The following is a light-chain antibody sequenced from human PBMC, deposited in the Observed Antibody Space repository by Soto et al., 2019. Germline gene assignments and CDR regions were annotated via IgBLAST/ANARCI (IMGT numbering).Light chain of an antibody. Sequence: DIVMTQSPESLAVALGDIATINXKSXXSIXYSSNNKNYLAWYQQKPGQPPKLLIYWASTRESGVPDRFSGSASGTDFTLTISSLQAEDVAVYYCQQYYSIPLTFGGGTKVDIK. J-gene: IGKJ4*01. CDR3: QQYYSIPLT. V-gene: IGKV4-1*01. CDR2: WAS. CDR1: XSIXYSSNNKNY.